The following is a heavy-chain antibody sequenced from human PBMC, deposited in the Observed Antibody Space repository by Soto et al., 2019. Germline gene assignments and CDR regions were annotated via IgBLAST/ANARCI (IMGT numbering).Heavy chain of an antibody. J-gene: IGHJ3*02. CDR1: GFSFSSFG. V-gene: IGHV3-30*03. Sequence: GGSLRLSCAASGFSFSSFGMHWVRQAPGKGLEWVAFNSYDGSNKYYADSVKGRFTISRDSSEKTLYLQMNSLRPEDTAVYYCTTVGDRYNLGPDALDIWGQGTVV. CDR3: TTVGDRYNLGPDALDI. D-gene: IGHD5-12*01. CDR2: NSYDGSNK.